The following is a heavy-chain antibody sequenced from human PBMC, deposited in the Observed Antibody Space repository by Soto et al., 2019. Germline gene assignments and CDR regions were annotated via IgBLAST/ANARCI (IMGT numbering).Heavy chain of an antibody. J-gene: IGHJ4*02. CDR1: GFTFSSYA. CDR2: ISGSGGST. D-gene: IGHD3-22*01. V-gene: IGHV3-23*01. CDR3: AYSKYNYDSSAFFSFDY. Sequence: GGSLRLSCAASGFTFSSYAMSWVRQAPGKGLEWVSAISGSGGSTYYADSVKGRFTISRDNSKNTLYLQMNSLRAEYNDVYVCAYSKYNYDSSAFFSFDYWGQGTLVTVSS.